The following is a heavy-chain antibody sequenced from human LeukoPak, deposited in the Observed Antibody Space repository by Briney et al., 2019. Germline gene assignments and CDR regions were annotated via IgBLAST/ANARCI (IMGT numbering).Heavy chain of an antibody. CDR3: ARVVGVTEGWGYFDY. J-gene: IGHJ4*02. Sequence: GGSLRLSCAASGFTFSSYGMHWVRQAPGKGLEWVAFIRYDGSNKYYADSAKGRFTISRDNPKNTVYLQMNSLRAEDTAVYYCARVVGVTEGWGYFDYWGQGALVTVSS. V-gene: IGHV3-30*02. CDR1: GFTFSSYG. CDR2: IRYDGSNK. D-gene: IGHD2-21*02.